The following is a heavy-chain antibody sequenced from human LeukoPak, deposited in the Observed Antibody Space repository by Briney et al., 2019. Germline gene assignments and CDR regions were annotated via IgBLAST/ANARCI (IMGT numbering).Heavy chain of an antibody. Sequence: PGGSLRLSCVGSGFIFRSYAVTWVRQAPGKGLEWVSSITANGDATYYADSVKGRFTISRDNSKNTLYLQMSSLRAEDTAVYYCATFGVIVRNDYLDCWGRGALVAVSS. D-gene: IGHD3-3*01. J-gene: IGHJ4*02. CDR2: ITANGDAT. CDR1: GFIFRSYA. V-gene: IGHV3-23*01. CDR3: ATFGVIVRNDYLDC.